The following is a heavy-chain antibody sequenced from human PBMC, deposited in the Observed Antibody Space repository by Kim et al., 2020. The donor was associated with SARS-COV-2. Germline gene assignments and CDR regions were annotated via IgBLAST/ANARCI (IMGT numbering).Heavy chain of an antibody. CDR2: IKTDGSAQ. V-gene: IGHV3-7*01. J-gene: IGHJ6*02. CDR1: GFTSSTHW. CDR3: GRDMDV. Sequence: GGSLRLSCAASGFTSSTHWMNWIRQAPGKGLEWVANIKTDGSAQYYVDSVKGRFTISRDNAKNSLYLQMNSLRADDTAVYYCGRDMDVWGQGTTVTVSS.